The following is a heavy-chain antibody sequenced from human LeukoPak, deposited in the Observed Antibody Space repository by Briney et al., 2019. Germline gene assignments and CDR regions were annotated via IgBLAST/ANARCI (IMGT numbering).Heavy chain of an antibody. CDR3: AKGGSYGLYVTFDY. CDR2: INWNSGNI. D-gene: IGHD1-26*01. Sequence: PGGSLRLSCAASGFIFDDYAMYWVRQLPGKGLEWVSGINWNSGNIVYADSVKGRFVISRDNAKNSLYLQMSSLRAEDMALYYCAKGGSYGLYVTFDYWGQGTLVTVSS. V-gene: IGHV3-9*03. J-gene: IGHJ4*02. CDR1: GFIFDDYA.